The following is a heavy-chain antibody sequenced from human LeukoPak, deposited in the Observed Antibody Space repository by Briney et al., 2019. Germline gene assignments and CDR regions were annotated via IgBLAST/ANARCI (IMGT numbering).Heavy chain of an antibody. CDR2: VYWDDDK. V-gene: IGHV2-5*02. D-gene: IGHD7-27*01. CDR1: GFSLSTSAVG. J-gene: IGHJ4*02. CDR3: ARRLQLTGFDC. Sequence: GPTEMIPTQTLTLTCTFSGFSLSTSAVGVGWIRQPPGKALEWLALVYWDDDKRYSPSLKSRLTITKDTSNNQVVLTMTNMDPVDTDTYFCARRLQLTGFDCCGQGALFTVSS.